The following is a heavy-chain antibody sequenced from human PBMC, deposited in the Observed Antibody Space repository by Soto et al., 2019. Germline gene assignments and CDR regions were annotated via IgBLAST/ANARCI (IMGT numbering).Heavy chain of an antibody. J-gene: IGHJ2*01. V-gene: IGHV4-61*08. CDR1: GGSVSTGVPY. D-gene: IGHD6-13*01. CDR3: ARGYYTSWYWFDR. Sequence: QVQLQESGPGLVKPSETLSLTCTVSVSGGSVSTGVPYWSWIRQPPGKGLGWIGYIYYSGSTNYNPSLKSRVTISVDTSKNQFSLKLTSVTAADTAVYYCARGYYTSWYWFDRWGRGTLVTVSS. CDR2: IYYSGST.